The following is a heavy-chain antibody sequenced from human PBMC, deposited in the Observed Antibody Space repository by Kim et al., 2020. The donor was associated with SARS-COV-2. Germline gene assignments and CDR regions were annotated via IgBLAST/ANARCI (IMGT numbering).Heavy chain of an antibody. CDR2: IRSKGYGGTT. V-gene: IGHV3-49*03. CDR3: TRGPRSGSFAY. J-gene: IGHJ4*02. Sequence: GGSLRLSCATSGFNFGDYAMSWFRQAPGKGLEWLSSIRSKGYGGTTEYAASVRGRFAISRDDSKSIAYLQMNGLTIEDTALYYCTRGPRSGSFAYWGQGALVTVSS. D-gene: IGHD1-1*01. CDR1: GFNFGDYA.